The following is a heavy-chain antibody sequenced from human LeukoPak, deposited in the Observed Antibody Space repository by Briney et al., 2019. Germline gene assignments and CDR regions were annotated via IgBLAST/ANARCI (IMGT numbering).Heavy chain of an antibody. CDR2: ISYSGTT. Sequence: PSETLSLTCTASGGSISSRSYYWNWIRQPPGKGLEWIGYISYSGTTNYNPSLKSRVTISVDTSKKQFSLKLTSATAADTAVYYCARGDDYKSTLFDYWGQGTLVTVSS. V-gene: IGHV4-61*01. CDR1: GGSISSRSYY. J-gene: IGHJ4*02. D-gene: IGHD5-12*01. CDR3: ARGDDYKSTLFDY.